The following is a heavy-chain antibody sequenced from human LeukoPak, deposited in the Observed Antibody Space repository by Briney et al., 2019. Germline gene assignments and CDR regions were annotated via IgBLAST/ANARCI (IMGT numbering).Heavy chain of an antibody. Sequence: SETLSLTCTVSGGSISSSSYYWGWIRQPPGKGLEWIGSIYYSGSTYYNPSLKSRVTISVDTSKNQFSLKLSSVTAGDTAVYYCARPRLISYYFDYWGQGTLVTVSS. CDR2: IYYSGST. CDR1: GGSISSSSYY. V-gene: IGHV4-39*01. J-gene: IGHJ4*02. D-gene: IGHD3-16*02. CDR3: ARPRLISYYFDY.